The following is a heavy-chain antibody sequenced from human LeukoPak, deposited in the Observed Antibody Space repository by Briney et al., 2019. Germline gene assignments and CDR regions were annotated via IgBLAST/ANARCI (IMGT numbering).Heavy chain of an antibody. V-gene: IGHV3-48*01. CDR1: GFTFSSYS. CDR2: ISSAGRTI. Sequence: GGSLRLSCAASGFTFSSYSMNWVRQAPGKGLEWLSYISSAGRTIYYADSVKGRFTISRDNAKNSLDLQMNSLRAEDTAVYYCVRAWGFGSGTDDAFDIWGQGTMVTVSS. D-gene: IGHD3-10*01. J-gene: IGHJ3*02. CDR3: VRAWGFGSGTDDAFDI.